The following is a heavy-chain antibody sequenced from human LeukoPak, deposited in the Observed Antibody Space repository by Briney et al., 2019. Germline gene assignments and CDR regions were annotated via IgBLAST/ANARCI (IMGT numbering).Heavy chain of an antibody. D-gene: IGHD3-10*01. J-gene: IGHJ3*02. CDR2: ISAYSGNT. Sequence: ASVKVSCKASGYMFSDYGISWVRQAPGQGLEWMGWISAYSGNTNYAQNLQDRVSMTRDTSTSTVYMELRGLRPDDTAVYFCARDQGGGWFGESDSFDIWGQGTRLTVSS. CDR1: GYMFSDYG. V-gene: IGHV1-18*01. CDR3: ARDQGGGWFGESDSFDI.